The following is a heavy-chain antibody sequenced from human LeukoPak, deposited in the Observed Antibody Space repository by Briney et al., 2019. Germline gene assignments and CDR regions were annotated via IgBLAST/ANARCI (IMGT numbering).Heavy chain of an antibody. J-gene: IGHJ3*02. CDR2: ISSSGSTI. Sequence: GGSLRLSCAASGFTFSSYEMNWVRQAPGKGLEWVSYISSSGSTIYYADSVKGRFTISRDNAKNSLYLQMNSLRAEDTAVYYCARASPLVRGVADAFDIWGQGTMVTVSS. CDR1: GFTFSSYE. D-gene: IGHD3-10*01. V-gene: IGHV3-48*03. CDR3: ARASPLVRGVADAFDI.